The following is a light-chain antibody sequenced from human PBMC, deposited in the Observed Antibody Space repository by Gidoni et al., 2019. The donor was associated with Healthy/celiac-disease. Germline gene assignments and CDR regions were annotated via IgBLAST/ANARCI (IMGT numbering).Light chain of an antibody. V-gene: IGKV3-20*01. CDR3: QQYGSSPLT. Sequence: EIVLTQSPGTLSLSPGERATLSCRASQSVSSSYLAWYQQKPGQAPRLLIYGASSRANGIPDRFSGRGSGTDFTLTISRLEPEDFAVYYCQQYGSSPLTFGGGTKVEIK. CDR1: QSVSSSY. J-gene: IGKJ4*01. CDR2: GAS.